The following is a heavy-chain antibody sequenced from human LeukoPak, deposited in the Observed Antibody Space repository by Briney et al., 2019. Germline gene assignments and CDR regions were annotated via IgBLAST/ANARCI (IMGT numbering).Heavy chain of an antibody. D-gene: IGHD6-13*01. J-gene: IGHJ6*03. CDR3: ARALLSSWYYYYYMDV. CDR2: IKRDGSEK. Sequence: TGGSLRLSCAASGFTFSSYWMSWVRQAPGKGLEWVANIKRDGSEKYYVDSVKGRFTISRDNAKNSLYLQMNSLRAEDTAVYYCARALLSSWYYYYYMDVWGKGTTVTVSS. CDR1: GFTFSSYW. V-gene: IGHV3-7*01.